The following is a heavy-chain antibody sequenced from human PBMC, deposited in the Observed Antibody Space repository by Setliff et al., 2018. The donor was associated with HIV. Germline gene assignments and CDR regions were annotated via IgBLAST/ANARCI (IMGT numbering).Heavy chain of an antibody. J-gene: IGHJ4*02. CDR1: RGSISSGTYY. CDR3: VGDGVNIKWHRL. D-gene: IGHD3-10*01. V-gene: IGHV4-39*07. CDR2: IYQSGSI. Sequence: SETLSLTCTVSRGSISSGTYYWTWIRQPPGQGPQWIGSIYQSGSIYYNPSLQSRVSISIDTYMRQFSLTLTAMTAADTAIYYCVGDGVNIKWHRLWGQGTLVTVSS.